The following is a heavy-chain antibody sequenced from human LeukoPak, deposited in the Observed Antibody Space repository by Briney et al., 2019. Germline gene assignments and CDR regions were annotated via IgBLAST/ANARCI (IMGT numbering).Heavy chain of an antibody. V-gene: IGHV3-30*04. CDR1: GFTFSNYP. CDR2: ISYDGSNK. Sequence: PGGSRRLSCAASGFTFSNYPMHWVRQAPGKGLEWVAVISYDGSNKYYADSVKGRFTISRDNSKNTLYLQMNSLRAADTALYYCATDWPGHCSGTTCSGRNWFDPWGQGTLVTVSS. J-gene: IGHJ5*02. CDR3: ATDWPGHCSGTTCSGRNWFDP. D-gene: IGHD2-2*01.